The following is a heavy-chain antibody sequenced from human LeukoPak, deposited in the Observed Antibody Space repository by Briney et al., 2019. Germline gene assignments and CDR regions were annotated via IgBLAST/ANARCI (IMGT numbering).Heavy chain of an antibody. CDR2: IWYDGSNK. Sequence: PGGSLRLSCAASGHTFSSYAMHWVRQAPGKGLEWVAVIWYDGSNKYYADSVKGRFTISRDNSKNTLYLQMNSLRAAATAAYYCAKPPPVQCSGGSCYSPYYVMDVWAKGTTVPVPS. J-gene: IGHJ6*04. V-gene: IGHV3-33*06. CDR3: AKPPPVQCSGGSCYSPYYVMDV. D-gene: IGHD2-15*01. CDR1: GHTFSSYA.